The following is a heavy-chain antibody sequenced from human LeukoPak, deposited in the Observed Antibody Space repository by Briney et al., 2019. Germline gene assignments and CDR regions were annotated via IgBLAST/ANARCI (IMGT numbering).Heavy chain of an antibody. CDR2: ISYDGSNK. Sequence: GGSLRLSCAASGFTFSSYAMHWVRQAPGKGLEWVAVISYDGSNKYYADSMKGRFTISRDNAKNSLYLQMNSLRAEDTAVYYCARDLEDYNNYGEMAIWGQGTLVTVSS. CDR1: GFTFSSYA. J-gene: IGHJ4*02. D-gene: IGHD4-11*01. CDR3: ARDLEDYNNYGEMAI. V-gene: IGHV3-30*04.